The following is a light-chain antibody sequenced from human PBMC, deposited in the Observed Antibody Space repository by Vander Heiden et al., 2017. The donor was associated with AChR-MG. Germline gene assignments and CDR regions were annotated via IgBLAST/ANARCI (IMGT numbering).Light chain of an antibody. CDR2: YDT. CDR1: NIGSKS. J-gene: IGLJ3*02. Sequence: SYELSQPPSVSVAPGTTATITCGGNNIGSKSVHWYQQKPGQAPVLVIYYDTVRPSGIPERLSGSNSGNTATLIISRVEAGDEADYYCQLWDSSSDHLGVFGGGTKL. CDR3: QLWDSSSDHLGV. V-gene: IGLV3-21*04.